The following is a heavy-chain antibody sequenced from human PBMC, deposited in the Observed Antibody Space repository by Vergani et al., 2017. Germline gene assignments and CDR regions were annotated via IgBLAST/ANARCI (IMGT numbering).Heavy chain of an antibody. CDR1: GYTFTTYA. V-gene: IGHV1-3*01. D-gene: IGHD3-16*02. CDR3: AREGFYDYVWGSYRLRGGYYFDY. J-gene: IGHJ4*02. CDR2: INAGNGNT. Sequence: QVQLVQSGAEVKKPGASVKVSCKASGYTFTTYARHWVRQAPGQRLEWMGWINAGNGNTKYSQKFQGRVTITRDTSASTAYMELSSLRSEDTAVYDCAREGFYDYVWGSYRLRGGYYFDYWGQGTLVTVSS.